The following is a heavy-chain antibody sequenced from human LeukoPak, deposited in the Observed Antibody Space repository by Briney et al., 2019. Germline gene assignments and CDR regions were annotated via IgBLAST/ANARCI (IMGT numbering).Heavy chain of an antibody. D-gene: IGHD6-25*01. J-gene: IGHJ4*02. CDR2: ISYDGSNK. Sequence: GGSLRLSCTASGFTFSSYAMHGVRQAPGKGLEWVAVISYDGSNKYYADSVKGRFTISRDNSKNTLYLQMNSLRAEDTAVYYCASIAAAGDYWGQGTLVTVSS. V-gene: IGHV3-30-3*01. CDR1: GFTFSSYA. CDR3: ASIAAAGDY.